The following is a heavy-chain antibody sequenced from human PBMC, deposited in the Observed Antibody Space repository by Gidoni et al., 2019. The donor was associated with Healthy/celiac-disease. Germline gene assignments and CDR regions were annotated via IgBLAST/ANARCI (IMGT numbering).Heavy chain of an antibody. V-gene: IGHV1-69*01. Sequence: LPVQSGAEVKKPGSSVKVSCKASGGTFSSYAISWVRQAPGQGLEWMGGIIPIFGTANYAQKFQGRVTITADESTSTAYMELSSLRSEDTAVYYCANNYYGSGSYYNVGAFDIWGQGTMVTVSS. CDR3: ANNYYGSGSYYNVGAFDI. D-gene: IGHD3-10*01. CDR2: IIPIFGTA. J-gene: IGHJ3*02. CDR1: GGTFSSYA.